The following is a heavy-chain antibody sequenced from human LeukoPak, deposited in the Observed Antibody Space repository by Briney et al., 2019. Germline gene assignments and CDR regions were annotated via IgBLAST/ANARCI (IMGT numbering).Heavy chain of an antibody. V-gene: IGHV3-21*01. Sequence: PGGSLRLSCAASGFTFSTYNMNWVRQAPGKGLEWISSITSSSSYKFYADSVKGRFTISRDNAKNSLHLQMNSLRAEDTAVYYCARDPYSGAYYEGYYYYYMDVWGKGTTVTVSS. CDR2: ITSSSSYK. CDR1: GFTFSTYN. CDR3: ARDPYSGAYYEGYYYYYMDV. D-gene: IGHD1-26*01. J-gene: IGHJ6*03.